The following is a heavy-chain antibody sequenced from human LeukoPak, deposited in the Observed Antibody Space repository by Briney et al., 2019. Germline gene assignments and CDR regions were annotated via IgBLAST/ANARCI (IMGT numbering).Heavy chain of an antibody. CDR2: IKQDGSEK. J-gene: IGHJ6*02. D-gene: IGHD1-26*01. CDR1: GFTFSSYW. Sequence: GGSLRLSCAASGFTFSSYWMSWVRQAPGKGLEWVANIKQDGSEKYYVDSVKGRFTISRDNAKNSLYLQMNSLRAEDTAVYYCARGGQWDNYYYYGMDVWGQGTTVTVSS. V-gene: IGHV3-7*03. CDR3: ARGGQWDNYYYYGMDV.